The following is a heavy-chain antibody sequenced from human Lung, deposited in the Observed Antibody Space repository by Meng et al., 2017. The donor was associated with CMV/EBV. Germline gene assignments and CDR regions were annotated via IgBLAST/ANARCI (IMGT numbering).Heavy chain of an antibody. Sequence: GESXKISCAASGFTFSSYGMHWVRQAPGKGLEWVAFIRYDGSNKYYADSVKGRFTISRDNSKNTLYPQMNSMRAEDTAGYYFESQDIVVVPAAIRNYYYYGMDVXGQGXTVTVSS. CDR2: IRYDGSNK. D-gene: IGHD2-2*02. V-gene: IGHV3-30*02. J-gene: IGHJ6*02. CDR3: ESQDIVVVPAAIRNYYYYGMDV. CDR1: GFTFSSYG.